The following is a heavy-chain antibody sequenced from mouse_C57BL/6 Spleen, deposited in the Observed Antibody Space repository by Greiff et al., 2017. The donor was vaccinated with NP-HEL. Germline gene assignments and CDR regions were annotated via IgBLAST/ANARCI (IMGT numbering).Heavy chain of an antibody. V-gene: IGHV1-26*01. CDR1: GYTFTDYY. CDR3: ARGLVRERGIAY. J-gene: IGHJ3*01. Sequence: VQLQQSGPELVKPGASVKISCKASGYTFTDYYMNWVKQSHGKSLEWIGDINPNNGGTSYNQKFKGKATLTVDKSSSTAYMELRSLTSEDSAVYYCARGLVRERGIAYWGQGTLVTVSA. D-gene: IGHD1-1*01. CDR2: INPNNGGT.